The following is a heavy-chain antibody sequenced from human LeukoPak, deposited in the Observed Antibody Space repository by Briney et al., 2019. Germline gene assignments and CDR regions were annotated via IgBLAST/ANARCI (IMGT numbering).Heavy chain of an antibody. V-gene: IGHV4-59*08. D-gene: IGHD3-3*01. CDR2: IYYSGST. CDR3: ARGASYYDFWSGYYSYYYYGMDV. J-gene: IGHJ6*02. Sequence: SETLSLTCTVSGGSTSSYYWSWIRQPPGKGLEWIGYIYYSGSTNYNPSLKSRVTISVDTSKNQFSLKLSSVTAADTAVYYCARGASYYDFWSGYYSYYYYGMDVWGQGTTVTVSS. CDR1: GGSTSSYY.